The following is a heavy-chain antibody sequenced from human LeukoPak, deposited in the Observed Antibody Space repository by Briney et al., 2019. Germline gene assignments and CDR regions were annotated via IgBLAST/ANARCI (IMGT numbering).Heavy chain of an antibody. CDR3: ARARGAYDYVWGSYRFLAFDI. D-gene: IGHD3-16*02. J-gene: IGHJ3*02. V-gene: IGHV1-18*04. Sequence: ASVKVSCKASGYTFTSYGISWVRQAPGQGLEWMGWISAYNGNTTYAPKLQGRVTMTTATSTSTAYMELRSLRSDDTAVYYCARARGAYDYVWGSYRFLAFDIWGQGTMVTVSS. CDR1: GYTFTSYG. CDR2: ISAYNGNT.